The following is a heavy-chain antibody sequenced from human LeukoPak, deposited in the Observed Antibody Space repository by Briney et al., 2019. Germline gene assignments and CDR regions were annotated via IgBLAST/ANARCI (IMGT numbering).Heavy chain of an antibody. CDR2: IYTSGCT. V-gene: IGHV4-61*02. CDR3: AIGFGGRSTSCDGGIFDS. J-gene: IGHJ4*02. CDR1: GGSICSGSCY. Sequence: SQTLSLTCTVSGGSICSGSCYWSCIRQPAGKGMELIGRIYTSGCTNYNPSIKSRATKSVDTTTNKFSRRLSSVTAADPAWYDRAIGFGGRSTSCDGGIFDSWGQGTLVTVSS. D-gene: IGHD2-2*01.